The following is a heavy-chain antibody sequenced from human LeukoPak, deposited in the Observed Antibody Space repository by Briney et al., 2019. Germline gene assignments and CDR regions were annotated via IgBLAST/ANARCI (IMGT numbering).Heavy chain of an antibody. V-gene: IGHV4-61*01. Sequence: PSETLSLTCTVSGDSVSSGTYHWSWIRQPPGKGLEWIGYIYYSGSTNYNPSLKSRVTISIDTSKNQFSLKLSSVTAADTAVYYCARGYYLPKTAEVGTTALFDYWGQGTLVTVSS. D-gene: IGHD1-1*01. CDR2: IYYSGST. CDR3: ARGYYLPKTAEVGTTALFDY. CDR1: GDSVSSGTYH. J-gene: IGHJ4*02.